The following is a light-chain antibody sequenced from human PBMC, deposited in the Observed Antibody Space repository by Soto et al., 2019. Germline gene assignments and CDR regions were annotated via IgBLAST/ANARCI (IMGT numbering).Light chain of an antibody. J-gene: IGKJ1*01. CDR3: QQYYKWPIT. V-gene: IGKV3-15*01. Sequence: IIMTQSPATLSVSPGERATLSCRASQSVSSNLAWYQQRRGQAPRLLIHGASTRATGIPARFSGSGSGAEFTLTISSLQSEDFAVYYCQQYYKWPITFGQGTKV. CDR1: QSVSSN. CDR2: GAS.